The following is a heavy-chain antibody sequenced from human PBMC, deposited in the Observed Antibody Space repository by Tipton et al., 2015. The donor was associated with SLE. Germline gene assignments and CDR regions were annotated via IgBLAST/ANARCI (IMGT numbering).Heavy chain of an antibody. CDR1: GGSIRSSNYY. Sequence: LSLTCTVSGGSIRSSNYYWGWIRQPPGKGLEWIGSIFYRGVTYYNPSLESRVTISVDTSKNQFSLRLTSVTAADTAVYYCARRVWDYGDSYYFDFWGQGTLVTVSS. CDR3: ARRVWDYGDSYYFDF. D-gene: IGHD4-17*01. V-gene: IGHV4-39*07. J-gene: IGHJ4*02. CDR2: IFYRGVT.